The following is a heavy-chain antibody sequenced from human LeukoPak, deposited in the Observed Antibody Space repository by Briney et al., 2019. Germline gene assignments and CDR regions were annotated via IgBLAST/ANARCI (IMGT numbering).Heavy chain of an antibody. CDR3: AMEYIY. D-gene: IGHD6-6*01. J-gene: IGHJ4*02. CDR1: GFTFSSYG. V-gene: IGHV3-30*03. CDR2: ISYDGSNK. Sequence: PGGSLRLSCAASGFTFSSYGMHWVRQAPGKGLEWVAVISYDGSNKYYADSVKGRFTISRDNSKNTLYLQMNSLRAEDTAVYYCAMEYIYWGQGTLVTVSS.